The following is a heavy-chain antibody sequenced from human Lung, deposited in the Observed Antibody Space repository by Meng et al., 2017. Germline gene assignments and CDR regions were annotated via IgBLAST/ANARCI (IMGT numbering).Heavy chain of an antibody. Sequence: QVVLREWGAGLLTPSETLSLTCVVLGGSFNDYYWSWIRQPPGKGLEWIGEINHSGSTNYNPSLESRATISVDTSQNNLSLKLSSVTAADSAVYYCARGPTTMAHDFDYWGQGTLVTVSS. D-gene: IGHD4-11*01. CDR1: GGSFNDYY. J-gene: IGHJ4*02. CDR3: ARGPTTMAHDFDY. CDR2: INHSGST. V-gene: IGHV4-34*02.